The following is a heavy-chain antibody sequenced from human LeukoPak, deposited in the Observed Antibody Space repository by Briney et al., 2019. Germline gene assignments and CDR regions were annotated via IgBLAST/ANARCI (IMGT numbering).Heavy chain of an antibody. CDR1: GFTFDDYA. D-gene: IGHD5-18*01. CDR3: AKGVAAMVVDYYFDY. CDR2: ISWNSGSI. V-gene: IGHV3-9*03. J-gene: IGHJ4*02. Sequence: GGSLRLSCAASGFTFDDYAMHWVRQAPGKGLEWVSGISWNSGSIGYADSVKGRFTISRDNAKNSLYLQMNGLRAEDMALYYCAKGVAAMVVDYYFDYWGQGTLVTVSS.